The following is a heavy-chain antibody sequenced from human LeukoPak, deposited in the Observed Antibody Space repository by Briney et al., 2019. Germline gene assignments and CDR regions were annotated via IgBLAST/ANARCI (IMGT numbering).Heavy chain of an antibody. CDR2: INHIGST. V-gene: IGHV4-34*01. J-gene: IGHJ3*02. CDR3: AGSSAWDAFDI. D-gene: IGHD2-2*01. Sequence: SETLSLTCAVSGGSFSGYYWSWIRQPPGKGLEWIGEINHIGSTNYNPSLKSRVTISVDTSKNQFSLKLSSVTAADTAVYYCAGSSAWDAFDIWGQGTMVTVSS. CDR1: GGSFSGYY.